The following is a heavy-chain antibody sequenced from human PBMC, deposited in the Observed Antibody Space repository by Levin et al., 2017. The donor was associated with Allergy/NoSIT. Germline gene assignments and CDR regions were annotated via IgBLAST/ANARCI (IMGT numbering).Heavy chain of an antibody. CDR3: AKASIAVRPHWFDP. V-gene: IGHV3-30*18. D-gene: IGHD6-6*01. CDR1: GFTFSSYG. Sequence: GGSLRLSCAASGFTFSSYGMYWVRQAPGKGLEWLAFISYDGSNEYYADSVKGRFTVFRDNSRDTLYLQMNSLRAEDTAVYYCAKASIAVRPHWFDPWGQGTLVTVSS. CDR2: ISYDGSNE. J-gene: IGHJ5*02.